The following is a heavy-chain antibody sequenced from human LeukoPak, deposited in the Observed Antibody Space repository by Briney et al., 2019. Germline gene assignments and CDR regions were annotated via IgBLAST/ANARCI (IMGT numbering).Heavy chain of an antibody. V-gene: IGHV3-23*01. CDR2: ISGSGGST. CDR1: GFTFSSYA. D-gene: IGHD2-2*02. J-gene: IGHJ4*02. CDR3: AKEMIVVVPAAIYPFDY. Sequence: GGPLRLSCAASGFTFSSYAMSWVRQAPGKGLEWVSAISGSGGSTYYADSVKGRFTISRDNSKNTLYLQMNSLRAEDTAVYYCAKEMIVVVPAAIYPFDYWGQGTLVTVSS.